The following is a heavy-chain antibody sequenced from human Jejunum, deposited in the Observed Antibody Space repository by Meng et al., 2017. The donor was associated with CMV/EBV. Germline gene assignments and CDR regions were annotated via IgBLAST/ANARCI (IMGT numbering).Heavy chain of an antibody. D-gene: IGHD2-2*01. V-gene: IGHV1-2*02. J-gene: IGHJ4*02. CDR1: GYTFSDHS. Sequence: GYTFSDHSIHWVRQAPGQGLEWLGWMNSNTGDPHYADKFRGRVTMTRDTATSTAYMDLSRLTSDDTAVYYCVREGQVVPATLPFDYWGQGTLVTVSS. CDR2: MNSNTGDP. CDR3: VREGQVVPATLPFDY.